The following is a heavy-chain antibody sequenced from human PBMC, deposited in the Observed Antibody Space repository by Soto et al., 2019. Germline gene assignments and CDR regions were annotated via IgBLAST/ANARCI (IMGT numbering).Heavy chain of an antibody. CDR1: GGTFSSYA. CDR2: IIPIFGTA. V-gene: IGHV1-69*12. D-gene: IGHD2-15*01. J-gene: IGHJ3*02. Sequence: QVQLVQSGAEVKKPGSSVKVSCKASGGTFSSYAISWVRQAPGQGLEWMGGIIPIFGTANYAQKFQGRVTITAAESTSTAYMELSSLRYEDTAVYYCARESIVVVVAATHYDAFDIWGQGTMVTVSS. CDR3: ARESIVVVVAATHYDAFDI.